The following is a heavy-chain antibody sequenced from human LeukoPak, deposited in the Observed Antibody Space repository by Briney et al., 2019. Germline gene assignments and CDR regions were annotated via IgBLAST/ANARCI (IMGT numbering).Heavy chain of an antibody. CDR3: ASTGYSSSWYYYYYMDV. Sequence: ASVKVSCKASGNTFTGYYMHWVRQAPGQGLEWMGWINPNSGGTNYAQKFQGRVTMTRDTSISTAYMELSRLRSDDTAVYYCASTGYSSSWYYYYYMDVWGKGTTVTVSS. CDR1: GNTFTGYY. CDR2: INPNSGGT. D-gene: IGHD6-13*01. V-gene: IGHV1-2*02. J-gene: IGHJ6*03.